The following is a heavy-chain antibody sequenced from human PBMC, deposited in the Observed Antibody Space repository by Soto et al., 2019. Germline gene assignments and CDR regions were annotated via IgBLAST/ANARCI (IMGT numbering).Heavy chain of an antibody. D-gene: IGHD3-22*01. CDR1: GGSINSDGYY. V-gene: IGHV4-31*03. J-gene: IGHJ5*02. Sequence: SETLSLTCTVSGGSINSDGYYWSWIRQHPGKGLEWIGYIYYSGSTYYNPSLKSRVTISVDMSKNQFSLKLSSVTAADTAVYYCARVSYYYESSGYFSWFDPWGQGTLVTVSS. CDR2: IYYSGST. CDR3: ARVSYYYESSGYFSWFDP.